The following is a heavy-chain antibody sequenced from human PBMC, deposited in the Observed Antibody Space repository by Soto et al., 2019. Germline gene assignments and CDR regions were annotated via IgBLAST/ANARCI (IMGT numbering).Heavy chain of an antibody. CDR2: ISGSGGNI. V-gene: IGHV3-64D*06. CDR1: GFTFSHHS. CDR3: VKVSGYCTGGSCFSYFDY. Sequence: GGSLRLSCSGSGFTFSHHSLYWVRQPPGKGLQCVSSISGSGGNIYYAESVKGGFTISRDNSKNTLYLQMTSLSSEDSAVYYCVKVSGYCTGGSCFSYFDYWGQGTPVTVSS. D-gene: IGHD2-15*01. J-gene: IGHJ4*02.